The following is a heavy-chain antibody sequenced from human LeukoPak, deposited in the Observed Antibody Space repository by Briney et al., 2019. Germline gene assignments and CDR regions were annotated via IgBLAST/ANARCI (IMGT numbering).Heavy chain of an antibody. CDR3: ARSGVGYFYDNSGYYPLDY. CDR2: ISAYTGNT. J-gene: IGHJ4*02. Sequence: ASVKVSCKASGYTFTNYGISWVRQGPGQGLEWMGGISAYTGNTNYAQNFQGRVTMTTDTSTNTAFMELRSLRSDDTAIYYCARSGVGYFYDNSGYYPLDYWGQGTLVTVSS. D-gene: IGHD3-22*01. CDR1: GYTFTNYG. V-gene: IGHV1-18*01.